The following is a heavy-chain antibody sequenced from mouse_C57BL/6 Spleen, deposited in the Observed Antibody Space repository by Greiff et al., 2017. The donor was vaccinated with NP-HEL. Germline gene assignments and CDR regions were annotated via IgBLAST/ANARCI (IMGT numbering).Heavy chain of an antibody. CDR2: IHPNSGST. J-gene: IGHJ2*01. Sequence: QVQLQQPGAELVKPGASVKLSCKASGYTFTSYWMHWVKQRPGQGLEWIGMIHPNSGSTNYIEKLKSKATLTVDKSSSTAYMQLISLTSEDSAVYYCAIPGSSGYVGHYFDYWGQGTTLTVSS. D-gene: IGHD3-2*02. CDR3: AIPGSSGYVGHYFDY. CDR1: GYTFTSYW. V-gene: IGHV1-64*01.